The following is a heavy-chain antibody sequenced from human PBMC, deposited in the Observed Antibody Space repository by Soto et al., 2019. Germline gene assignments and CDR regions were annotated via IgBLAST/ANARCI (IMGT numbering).Heavy chain of an antibody. D-gene: IGHD2-2*01. CDR3: ARGPRNCSSTCCSYYYGMDV. CDR1: GGSFSGYY. Sequence: QVQLQQWGAGLLKPSETLSLTCAVYGGSFSGYYWSWIRQPPGKGLEWIGEINHSGSTNYNPSLKSRVTISVDTSKNQFSLKLSSVTAADTAVYYCARGPRNCSSTCCSYYYGMDVWGQGTTVTVSS. V-gene: IGHV4-34*01. CDR2: INHSGST. J-gene: IGHJ6*02.